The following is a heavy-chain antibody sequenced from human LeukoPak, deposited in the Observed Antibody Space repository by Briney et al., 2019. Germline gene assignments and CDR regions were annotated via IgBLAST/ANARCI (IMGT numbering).Heavy chain of an antibody. V-gene: IGHV3-11*01. CDR2: ISSSGSTI. D-gene: IGHD3-22*01. J-gene: IGHJ6*02. CDR1: GFTFSDYN. CDR3: ARSDSSGYYYIKYYYYYGMDG. Sequence: KPGGSLRLSCAASGFTFSDYNMSWIRQAPGKGLEWVSYISSSGSTIYYADSVKGRFTISGDKAKNSLYLQMNSLRAEDTAVYYCARSDSSGYYYIKYYYYYGMDGWGQGTTVTVSS.